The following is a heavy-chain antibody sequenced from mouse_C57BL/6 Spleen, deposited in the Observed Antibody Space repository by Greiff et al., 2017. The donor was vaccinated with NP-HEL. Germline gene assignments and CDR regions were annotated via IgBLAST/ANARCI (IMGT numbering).Heavy chain of an antibody. CDR2: IRDGGSYT. Sequence: EVKLEESGGGLVKPGGSLKLSCAASGFTFSSSAMSWVRQTPEKRLEWVATIRDGGSYTYYPDNVKGRFTISRDNAKNNLYLQMSHLKSEDTAMYYCARDQGDYDGYYAMDYWGQGTSVTVSS. CDR1: GFTFSSSA. V-gene: IGHV5-4*01. CDR3: ARDQGDYDGYYAMDY. D-gene: IGHD2-4*01. J-gene: IGHJ4*01.